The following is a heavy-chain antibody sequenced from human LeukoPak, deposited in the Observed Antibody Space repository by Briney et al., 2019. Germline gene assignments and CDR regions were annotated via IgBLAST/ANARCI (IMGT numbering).Heavy chain of an antibody. CDR3: ARGDDFSGDH. D-gene: IGHD1-1*01. V-gene: IGHV3-7*04. Sequence: PGGSLRLSCAVSGFTFSNFWMSWVRQAPGRGLEWVANIHPEGNGKYHVESVKGRFTISRDNAKNSLFLQMNGLRVEDTAVYYCARGDDFSGDHWGQGTLVTVSS. J-gene: IGHJ4*02. CDR2: IHPEGNGK. CDR1: GFTFSNFW.